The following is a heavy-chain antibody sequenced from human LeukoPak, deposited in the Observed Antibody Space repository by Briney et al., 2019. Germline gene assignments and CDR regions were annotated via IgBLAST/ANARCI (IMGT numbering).Heavy chain of an antibody. V-gene: IGHV4-59*01. CDR3: ARATGYYGDAFDI. CDR1: GGSISSYY. Sequence: SETPSLTCTVSGGSISSYYWSWIRQPPGKGLEWIGYIYYSGSTNYNPSLKSRVTISVDTSKNQFSLKLSSVTAADTAVYYCARATGYYGDAFDIWGQGTMVTVSS. J-gene: IGHJ3*02. D-gene: IGHD3-9*01. CDR2: IYYSGST.